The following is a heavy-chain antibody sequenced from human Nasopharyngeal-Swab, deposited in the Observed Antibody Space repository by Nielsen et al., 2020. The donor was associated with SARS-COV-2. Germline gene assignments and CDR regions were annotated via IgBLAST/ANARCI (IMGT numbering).Heavy chain of an antibody. D-gene: IGHD7-27*01. CDR3: ARDFDKTGD. Sequence: GGSLRLSCAASGFTFSRYWMHWVRQAPGKGLVWVSRVNGDGSGTGHADSVKGRFTISRDNAKNTIYPQMNSLRAEDTAVYYCARDFDKTGDWGQGTLVTVSS. J-gene: IGHJ4*02. CDR1: GFTFSRYW. CDR2: VNGDGSGT. V-gene: IGHV3-74*01.